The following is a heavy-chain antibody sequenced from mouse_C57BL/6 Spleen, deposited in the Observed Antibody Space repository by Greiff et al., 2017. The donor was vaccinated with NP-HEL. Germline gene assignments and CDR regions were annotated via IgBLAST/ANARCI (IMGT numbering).Heavy chain of an antibody. CDR1: GYTFTSYW. J-gene: IGHJ2*01. V-gene: IGHV1-7*01. CDR3: ARAEQAEEREFDD. Sequence: VQLQQSGAELAKPGASVKLSCKASGYTFTSYWMHWVKQRPGQGLEWIGYINPSSGYTKYNQKFKDKATLTADKSSSTAYMQLSSLTYEDSAVYYCARAEQAEEREFDDWGQGTTRTVSS. CDR2: INPSSGYT.